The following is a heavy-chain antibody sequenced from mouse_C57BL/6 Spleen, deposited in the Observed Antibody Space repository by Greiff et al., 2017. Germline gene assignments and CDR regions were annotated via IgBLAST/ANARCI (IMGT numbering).Heavy chain of an antibody. V-gene: IGHV1-19*01. CDR2: INPYNGGT. CDR3: ARSTTVVATRYFDV. CDR1: GYTFTDYY. J-gene: IGHJ1*03. D-gene: IGHD1-1*01. Sequence: VQLQQSGPVLVKPGASVKMSCKASGYTFTDYYMNWVKQSHGKSLEWIGVINPYNGGTSYNQKFKGKATLTVDKSSSTAYMELNSLTSEDSAVYYCARSTTVVATRYFDVWGTGTTVTVSS.